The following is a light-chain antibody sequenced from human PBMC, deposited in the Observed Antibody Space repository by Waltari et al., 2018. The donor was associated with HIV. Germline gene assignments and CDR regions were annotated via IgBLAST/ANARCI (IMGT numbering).Light chain of an antibody. V-gene: IGKV1-12*01. CDR1: QGISSW. Sequence: DIQMTQSPSAVSASVGDRVTITCRASQGISSWLAWYQQKPGKAPKLLIFSASTLPNGVPSRFSGGGSGTDFTLTISSLQPEDSATYFCQQSDSLPLTFGGGTKVEIK. J-gene: IGKJ4*01. CDR2: SAS. CDR3: QQSDSLPLT.